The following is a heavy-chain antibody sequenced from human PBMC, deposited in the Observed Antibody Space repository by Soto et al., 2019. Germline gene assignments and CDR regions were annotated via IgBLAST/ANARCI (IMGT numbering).Heavy chain of an antibody. CDR3: AVTSYYIWGSYRYTGLNAFDI. D-gene: IGHD3-16*02. V-gene: IGHV1-8*01. Sequence: ASVKVSCKASGYTFTSYDINWVRQATGQGLEWMGWMNPNSGNTGYAQKFQGRVTMTRNTSISTAYMELSSLRSEDTAVYYCAVTSYYIWGSYRYTGLNAFDIWGQGTMVTVS. CDR1: GYTFTSYD. J-gene: IGHJ3*02. CDR2: MNPNSGNT.